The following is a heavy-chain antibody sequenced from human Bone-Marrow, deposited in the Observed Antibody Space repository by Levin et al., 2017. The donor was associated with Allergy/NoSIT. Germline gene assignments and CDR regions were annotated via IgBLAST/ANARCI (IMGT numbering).Heavy chain of an antibody. CDR3: ARGGFSDSSASYYYGMDV. V-gene: IGHV3-30-3*01. D-gene: IGHD6-6*01. J-gene: IGHJ6*02. CDR1: VGHGHA. Sequence: GGSLRLSCAASVGHGHAMYWVRQAPGKGLEWVAVISFDASNKNYADSVKGRFTVSRDDSKNTLFLQMNRLRVEDTAVYYCARGGFSDSSASYYYGMDVWGQGTTVTVSS. CDR2: ISFDASNK.